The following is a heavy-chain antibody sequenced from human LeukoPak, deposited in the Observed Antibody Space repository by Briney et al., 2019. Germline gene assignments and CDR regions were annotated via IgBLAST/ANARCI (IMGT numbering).Heavy chain of an antibody. CDR1: GFTFSSYA. Sequence: PGGSLRLSCAASGFTFSSYAMSWVRQAPGKGLEWVSAISSSGGSTYYADSVKGRFTISRDNSKKTLYLQMNSLRAEDTAVYYCAKDYISSSWGDFDYWGQGTLVTVSS. V-gene: IGHV3-23*01. CDR2: ISSSGGST. CDR3: AKDYISSSWGDFDY. D-gene: IGHD6-6*01. J-gene: IGHJ4*02.